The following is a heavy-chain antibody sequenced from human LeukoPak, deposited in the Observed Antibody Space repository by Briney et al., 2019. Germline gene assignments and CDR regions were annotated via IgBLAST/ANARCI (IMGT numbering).Heavy chain of an antibody. V-gene: IGHV3-66*01. J-gene: IGHJ3*02. D-gene: IGHD3-22*01. CDR1: GFTVSSNY. CDR3: ASPGSYDSSGYHDAFDI. Sequence: GGSLRLSCAASGFTVSSNYMSWVRQVPGKGLEWVSVIYSGGSTYYADSVKGRFTISRDNSKNTLYLQMNSLRAEDTAVYYCASPGSYDSSGYHDAFDIWGQGTMVTVSS. CDR2: IYSGGST.